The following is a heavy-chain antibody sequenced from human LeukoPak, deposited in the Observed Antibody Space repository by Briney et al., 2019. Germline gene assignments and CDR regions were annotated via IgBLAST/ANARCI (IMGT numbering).Heavy chain of an antibody. CDR3: ARRATINSIDDAFDI. J-gene: IGHJ3*02. D-gene: IGHD3-3*02. CDR2: ISSSGSTI. V-gene: IGHV3-11*01. Sequence: GGSLRLSCAASGFTFSDYYMSWIRQAPGKGLEWVSYISSSGSTIYYADSVKGRFTISRDNAKNSLYLQMNSLRAEDTAVYYCARRATINSIDDAFDIWGQGTMVTVSS. CDR1: GFTFSDYY.